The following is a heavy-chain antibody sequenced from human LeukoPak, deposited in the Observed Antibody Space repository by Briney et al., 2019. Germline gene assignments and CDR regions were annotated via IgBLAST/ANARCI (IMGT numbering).Heavy chain of an antibody. CDR1: GFSFSNFW. V-gene: IGHV3-7*01. CDR3: ARGRTWLDF. J-gene: IGHJ4*02. CDR2: INQDGSDR. Sequence: GGSLRLSCATSGFSFSNFWMNWVRQAPGKGLEWVANINQDGSDRFYVDSVKGRFTISRGNARNSVYLQMNSLRVEDTAIYFCARGRTWLDFWGQGTLVTVSS.